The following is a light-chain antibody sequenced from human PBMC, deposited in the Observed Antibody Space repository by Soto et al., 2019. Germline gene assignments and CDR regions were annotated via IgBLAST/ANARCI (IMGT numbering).Light chain of an antibody. J-gene: IGKJ4*01. Sequence: EIVMTQSPATLSVSPGERATLSCRASQSVSSNLAWYQQKPGQAPRLLIYGASTRATGFPGRFSGSGSGTEFTLTISSLQSEDFAVYYCQQYNDWPLTFGRVTKVEIK. CDR3: QQYNDWPLT. CDR1: QSVSSN. V-gene: IGKV3-15*01. CDR2: GAS.